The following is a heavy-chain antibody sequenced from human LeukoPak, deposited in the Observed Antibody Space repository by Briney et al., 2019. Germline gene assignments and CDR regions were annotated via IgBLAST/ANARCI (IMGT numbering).Heavy chain of an antibody. J-gene: IGHJ4*02. CDR2: INHSGST. V-gene: IGHV4-34*01. CDR3: ARGPQLLWFGELSLPFDY. CDR1: GGSFSGYY. Sequence: LSETLSLTCAVYGGSFSGYYWSWIRQPPGKGLEWIGEINHSGSTNYNPSLKSRVTISVDTSKNQFSLKLSSVTAADTAVYYCARGPQLLWFGELSLPFDYWGQGTLVTVSS. D-gene: IGHD3-10*01.